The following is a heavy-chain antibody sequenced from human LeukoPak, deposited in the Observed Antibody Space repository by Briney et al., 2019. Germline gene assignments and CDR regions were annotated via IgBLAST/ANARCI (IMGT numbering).Heavy chain of an antibody. D-gene: IGHD3-3*01. CDR2: ISGSGGST. V-gene: IGHV3-23*01. CDR1: GFTFSSYA. Sequence: GGSLRLSCAASGFTFSSYAMSWVRQAPGKGLEWVSAISGSGGSTYYADSVKGRFTISRDNSKNTLYLQMNSLRAEDTAVYYCAKGTKITIFGVGPFDYWGQGTLVTVSS. CDR3: AKGTKITIFGVGPFDY. J-gene: IGHJ4*02.